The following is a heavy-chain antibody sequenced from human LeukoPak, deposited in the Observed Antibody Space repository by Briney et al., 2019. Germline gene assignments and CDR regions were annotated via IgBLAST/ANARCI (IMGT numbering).Heavy chain of an antibody. J-gene: IGHJ6*02. CDR1: GYTFTSYG. Sequence: ASVKVSCKASGYTFTSYGISWVRQAPGQGLEWMGWISAYNGNTNYAQKLQGRVTMTTDTSTSTAYMELRSLRSDDTAVYYCASKSPEYSSSLGNGMDVWGQGTTVTVSS. D-gene: IGHD6-6*01. CDR2: ISAYNGNT. CDR3: ASKSPEYSSSLGNGMDV. V-gene: IGHV1-18*04.